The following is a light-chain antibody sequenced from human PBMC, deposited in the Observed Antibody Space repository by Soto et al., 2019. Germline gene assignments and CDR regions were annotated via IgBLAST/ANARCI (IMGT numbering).Light chain of an antibody. J-gene: IGLJ2*01. CDR3: SSYTSSSTYVL. V-gene: IGLV2-14*01. CDR1: SSDVGGYNY. Sequence: QSALTQPASVSGSPGQSITISCTGTSSDVGGYNYVSWYQQHPGKAPKLMIYEVSNRPSGVSNRFSGPKSGNTASLTISGLQAEDEADYYCSSYTSSSTYVLFGGGTKLTVL. CDR2: EVS.